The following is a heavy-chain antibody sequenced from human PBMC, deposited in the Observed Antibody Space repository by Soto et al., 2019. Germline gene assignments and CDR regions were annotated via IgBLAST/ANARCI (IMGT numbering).Heavy chain of an antibody. CDR3: AREQVVVATTPHWYFDL. J-gene: IGHJ2*01. D-gene: IGHD2-15*01. CDR1: GYTFPNYA. V-gene: IGHV1-3*01. Sequence: ASVKVSCKASGYTFPNYAMHWVRQAPGQRLEWMGWINPGNGNTKNSQKLQGRVTITRDTSASTAYMELSSLRSEDTAVYYCAREQVVVATTPHWYFDLWGRGTLVTVSS. CDR2: INPGNGNT.